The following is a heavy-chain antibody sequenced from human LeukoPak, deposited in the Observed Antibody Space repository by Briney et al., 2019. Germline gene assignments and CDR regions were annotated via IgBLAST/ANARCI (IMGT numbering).Heavy chain of an antibody. Sequence: PGGSLRLSCAAYRFTFSSYSMNWVRQAPGKGLEWVSSISSSSSYIYYADSVKGRFTISRDNAKNSLYLQMNSLRAEDTAVYYCARDRGYSSGWNYFDYWGQGTLVTVSS. CDR3: ARDRGYSSGWNYFDY. CDR1: RFTFSSYS. V-gene: IGHV3-21*01. J-gene: IGHJ4*02. CDR2: ISSSSSYI. D-gene: IGHD6-19*01.